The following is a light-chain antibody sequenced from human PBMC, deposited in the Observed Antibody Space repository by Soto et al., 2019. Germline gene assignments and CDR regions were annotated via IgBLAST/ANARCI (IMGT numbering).Light chain of an antibody. J-gene: IGLJ2*01. V-gene: IGLV1-40*01. CDR2: GNS. Sequence: QSVLTQPPSVSGAPGQRGTISCTGSRSKIGAGYDVHWYQQLPGTAPKLLIYGNSNRPSGVPDRFSGSKSGTSASLAITGLQAEAEADYYCQSYDSSLSGSRVFGGGTKLTVL. CDR1: RSKIGAGYD. CDR3: QSYDSSLSGSRV.